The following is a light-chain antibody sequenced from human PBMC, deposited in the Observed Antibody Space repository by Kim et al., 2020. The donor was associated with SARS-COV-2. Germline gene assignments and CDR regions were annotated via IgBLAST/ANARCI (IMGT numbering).Light chain of an antibody. CDR3: QQSYSTLVT. CDR1: QSISSY. CDR2: AAS. J-gene: IGKJ2*01. V-gene: IGKV1-39*01. Sequence: YASVGDRVTITCRASQSISSYLNWYQQKPGKAPKLLIYAASSLQSGVPSRFSGSGSGTDFTLTISSLQPEDFATYYCQQSYSTLVTFGQGTKLEI.